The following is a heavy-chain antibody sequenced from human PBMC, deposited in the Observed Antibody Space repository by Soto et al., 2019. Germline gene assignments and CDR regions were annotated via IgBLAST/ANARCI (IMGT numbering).Heavy chain of an antibody. V-gene: IGHV3-23*01. Sequence: GGSLRLSCAASGFTFSSHDMSWVRQAPGKGLEWVSGTSDSGGSTHYADSVKGRFTISRDNSKNTLYLQMNSLRAEDTAVYYCAKDRTVGATAFDMWGQGPMVAV. D-gene: IGHD1-26*01. CDR1: GFTFSSHD. J-gene: IGHJ3*02. CDR3: AKDRTVGATAFDM. CDR2: TSDSGGST.